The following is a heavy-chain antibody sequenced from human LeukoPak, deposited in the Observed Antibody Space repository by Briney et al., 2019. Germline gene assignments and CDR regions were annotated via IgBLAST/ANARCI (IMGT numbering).Heavy chain of an antibody. Sequence: GASVKVSCKASGYTLTSYDINWVRQATGQGLEWMGWMNPNSGNTGYAQKFQGRVTMTRNTSISTAYMELSSLRSEDTAVYYCASRYNPIYSGYDEGLDYWGQGTLVTVSS. CDR3: ASRYNPIYSGYDEGLDY. D-gene: IGHD5-12*01. CDR2: MNPNSGNT. CDR1: GYTLTSYD. V-gene: IGHV1-8*01. J-gene: IGHJ4*02.